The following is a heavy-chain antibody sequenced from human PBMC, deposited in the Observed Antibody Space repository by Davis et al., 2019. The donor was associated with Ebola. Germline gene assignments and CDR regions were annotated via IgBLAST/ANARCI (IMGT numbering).Heavy chain of an antibody. CDR2: IKGDGSVR. CDR1: GFMFSDHW. CDR3: ARAVDVADY. V-gene: IGHV3-7*03. D-gene: IGHD5-12*01. J-gene: IGHJ4*02. Sequence: GESLKISCAASGFMFSDHWMSWVRQAPGKGLEWVANIKGDGSVRFYLGSVKGRFTISRDNAKNSVYLQMNSLRAEDTAVYYCARAVDVADYWGQGTLVTVSS.